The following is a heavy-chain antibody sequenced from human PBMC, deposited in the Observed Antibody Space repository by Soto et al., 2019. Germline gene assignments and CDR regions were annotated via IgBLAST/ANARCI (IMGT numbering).Heavy chain of an antibody. CDR2: IKQDGSQK. Sequence: PGGPLRLSCAASGLTFSSYWMSWVRQAPGKGLEWVANIKQDGSQKYYVDSVKGRFTISRDNAKNSLYLQMNSLRVEDTAVYYCASAYYYDSSGYSPGGYWGQGTLVTVSS. CDR3: ASAYYYDSSGYSPGGY. V-gene: IGHV3-7*01. J-gene: IGHJ4*02. D-gene: IGHD3-22*01. CDR1: GLTFSSYW.